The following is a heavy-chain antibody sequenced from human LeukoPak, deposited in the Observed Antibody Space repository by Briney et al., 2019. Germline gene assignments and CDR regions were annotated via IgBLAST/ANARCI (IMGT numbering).Heavy chain of an antibody. CDR1: GYTFTSYD. V-gene: IGHV1-8*01. CDR3: ARRHGRCSDGSCYYPDY. D-gene: IGHD2-15*01. CDR2: MNPNSGNT. J-gene: IGHJ4*02. Sequence: ASVTVSCKASGYTFTSYDINWVRQATGQGLEWMGWMNPNSGNTGYAQKFQGRVTMTRNSSITTAYMELSSLRSEDKAVYYCARRHGRCSDGSCYYPDYWGQGTLVTVSS.